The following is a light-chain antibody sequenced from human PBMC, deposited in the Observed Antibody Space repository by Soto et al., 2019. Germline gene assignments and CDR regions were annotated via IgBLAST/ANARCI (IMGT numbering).Light chain of an antibody. CDR1: QRVSCK. V-gene: IGKV3-15*01. J-gene: IGKJ1*01. CDR3: QQSNNWPWT. Sequence: EIVRTESPATLPVSPGERATLSCRAIQRVSCKLAWYQQKPCQAPRLLIYDVSTRATGIPARFSGSGSGTEFTLPVSSRQCEDFAVYDCQQSNNWPWTFGQGTNVEIK. CDR2: DVS.